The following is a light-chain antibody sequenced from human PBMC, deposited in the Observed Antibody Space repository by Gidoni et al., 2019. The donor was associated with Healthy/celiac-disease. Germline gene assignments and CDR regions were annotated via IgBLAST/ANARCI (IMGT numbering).Light chain of an antibody. CDR2: EGS. J-gene: IGLJ2*01. V-gene: IGLV2-23*01. CDR3: CSYAGRDVV. Sequence: QSALTQPASVSGSPGQSITISCTGTSSDVGSYNLVSWYQQHPGKAPKLMIYEGSKRPPGVSNRFSGSKSGNTASLTISGLQAEDEADYYCCSYAGRDVVFGGGTKLTVL. CDR1: SSDVGSYNL.